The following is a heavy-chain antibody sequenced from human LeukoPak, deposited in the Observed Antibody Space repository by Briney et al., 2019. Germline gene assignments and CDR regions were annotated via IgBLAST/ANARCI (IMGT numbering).Heavy chain of an antibody. CDR2: IYYSGST. J-gene: IGHJ4*02. V-gene: IGHV4-59*01. CDR3: ARERGSDSTGYWVDY. D-gene: IGHD3-22*01. Sequence: PSETLSLTCTVSGDSISSYFWSWIRQPPGKGLEWIGYIYYSGSTKYNPSLKSRVTISVDTSRNQFSLKPSSVTAADTAVYYCARERGSDSTGYWVDYWGQGTLVTVSS. CDR1: GDSISSYF.